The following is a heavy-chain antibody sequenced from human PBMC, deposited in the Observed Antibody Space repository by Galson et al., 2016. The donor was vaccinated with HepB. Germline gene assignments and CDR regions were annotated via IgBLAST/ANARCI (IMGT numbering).Heavy chain of an antibody. D-gene: IGHD4-17*01. CDR1: GFTFSDYH. V-gene: IGHV3-11*01. J-gene: IGHJ3*01. CDR3: ARDLPDDSVEYFDVFDL. CDR2: ISTSGNSM. Sequence: LRLSCAASGFTFSDYHMNWIRQAPGKGLEWISYISTSGNSMLYADSVRGRFSISRDNAKKSLYLQMTNLRAEDTAVYYCARDLPDDSVEYFDVFDLWGQGTMVTVSS.